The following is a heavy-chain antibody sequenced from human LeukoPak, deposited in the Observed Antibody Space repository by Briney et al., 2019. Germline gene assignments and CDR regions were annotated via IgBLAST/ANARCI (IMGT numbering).Heavy chain of an antibody. D-gene: IGHD3-22*01. Sequence: ASVKVSCKASGYTFTSYDINWVRQATGQGLEWMGWMNPNSGNTGYAQKFQGRVTITRNTSISTAYMELSSLRSEDTAVYYCARDPMYYYDSSGADAFDIWGQGTMVTVSS. CDR3: ARDPMYYYDSSGADAFDI. J-gene: IGHJ3*02. CDR1: GYTFTSYD. V-gene: IGHV1-8*03. CDR2: MNPNSGNT.